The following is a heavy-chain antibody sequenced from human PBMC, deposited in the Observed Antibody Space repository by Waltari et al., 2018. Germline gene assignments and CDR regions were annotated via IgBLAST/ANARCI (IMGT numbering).Heavy chain of an antibody. J-gene: IGHJ6*03. D-gene: IGHD3-22*01. CDR3: ARVVRYYDSFGLPSDYMDL. V-gene: IGHV4-30-4*08. CDR1: SDSITSGTYY. CDR2: IYSSGTA. Sequence: QVLQQESGPGLVQPSQTLSLTCSVSSDSITSGTYYWTWIRQSPGKGLEWIGYIYSSGTAYYNPSLRSRVTMSVDTSKNQFSLKLTSVTAADTAAYFCARVVRYYDSFGLPSDYMDLWGKGTTVTISS.